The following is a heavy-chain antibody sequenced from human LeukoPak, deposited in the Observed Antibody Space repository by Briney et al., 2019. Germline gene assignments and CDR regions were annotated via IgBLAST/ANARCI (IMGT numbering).Heavy chain of an antibody. CDR1: GGSISSSSYY. J-gene: IGHJ4*02. D-gene: IGHD5-24*01. Sequence: SETLSLTCTVSGGSISSSSYYWGWIRQPPGKGLEWIGSVYYSGSTYYNPSLKSRVTISVDTSKNQFSLKLSSVTAADTAVYYCASGRGREGYNFFGWGQGTLVTVSS. CDR3: ASGRGREGYNFFG. V-gene: IGHV4-39*07. CDR2: VYYSGST.